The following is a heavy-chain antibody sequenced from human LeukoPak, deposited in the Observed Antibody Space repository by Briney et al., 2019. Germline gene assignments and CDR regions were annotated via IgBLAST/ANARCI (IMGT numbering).Heavy chain of an antibody. CDR3: ARDLVTVTKGFDI. CDR2: ISYIGST. Sequence: SETLSLTCAVSDDSFSSHYWTWIRQPPGKGLEWIGYISYIGSTNYNPPLKSRVTISIDTSKNQFSLKLTSVTAADTAVYYCARDLVTVTKGFDIWGQGTMVSVSS. J-gene: IGHJ3*02. V-gene: IGHV4-59*11. D-gene: IGHD4-17*01. CDR1: DDSFSSHY.